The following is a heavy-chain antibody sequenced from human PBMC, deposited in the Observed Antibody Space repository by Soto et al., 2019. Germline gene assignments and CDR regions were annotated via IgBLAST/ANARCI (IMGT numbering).Heavy chain of an antibody. Sequence: PSPTLSLTCAISGDSVSSNSAAWNWIRPSPSRGLEWLGRTYYRSKWYNDDAVSVRGRITINPDTSKNQVSLQLKSVTPDDTAVYYCARGRAAGRGDWLDPWGQGTQVTVSS. J-gene: IGHJ5*02. D-gene: IGHD6-13*01. CDR3: ARGRAAGRGDWLDP. CDR1: GDSVSSNSAA. CDR2: TYYRSKWYN. V-gene: IGHV6-1*01.